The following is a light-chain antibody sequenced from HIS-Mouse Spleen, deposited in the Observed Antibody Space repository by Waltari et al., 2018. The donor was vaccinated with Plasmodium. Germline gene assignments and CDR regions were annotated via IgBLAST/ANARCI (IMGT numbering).Light chain of an antibody. V-gene: IGKV1-5*03. Sequence: DIQMTQSPSLLSASVCATVTITCRASQSISSWLAWYQQKPGKAPKLLIYKASSLESGVPSRFSGSGSGTEFTLTISSLQPDDFATYYCQQYNSYSWTFGQGTKVEIK. CDR1: QSISSW. CDR3: QQYNSYSWT. CDR2: KAS. J-gene: IGKJ1*01.